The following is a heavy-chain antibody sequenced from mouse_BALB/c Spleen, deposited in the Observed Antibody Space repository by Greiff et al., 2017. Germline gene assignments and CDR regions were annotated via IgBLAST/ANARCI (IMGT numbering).Heavy chain of an antibody. CDR1: GFTFSSFG. Sequence: DVMLVESGGGLVQPGGSRKLSCAASGFTFSSFGMHWVRQAPEKGLEWVAYISSGSSTIYYADTVKGRFTISRDNPKNTLFLQMTSLRSEDTAMYYCAGNYGNYWGQGTTLTVSS. V-gene: IGHV5-17*02. J-gene: IGHJ2*01. CDR2: ISSGSSTI. CDR3: AGNYGNY. D-gene: IGHD2-1*01.